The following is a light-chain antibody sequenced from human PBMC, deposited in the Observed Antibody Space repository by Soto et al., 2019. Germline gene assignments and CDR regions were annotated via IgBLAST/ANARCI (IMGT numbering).Light chain of an antibody. V-gene: IGLV3-21*04. J-gene: IGLJ2*01. CDR2: YDS. Sequence: SYELTQPPSVSVAPGKTARITCGGNNIGSKSVHWYQQKPGQAPVLVIYYDSDRPSGIPERFSGSNSGNTATLTISRVEAGDEADYYCQVWDSSSDPYVVFGRGTKLTVL. CDR1: NIGSKS. CDR3: QVWDSSSDPYVV.